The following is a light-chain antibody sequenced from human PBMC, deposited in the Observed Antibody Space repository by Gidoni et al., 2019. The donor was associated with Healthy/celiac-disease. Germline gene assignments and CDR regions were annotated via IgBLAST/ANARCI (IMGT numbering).Light chain of an antibody. CDR1: QSVSSN. CDR2: GAA. CDR3: QQYNNGPPWT. V-gene: IGKV3-15*01. J-gene: IGKJ1*01. Sequence: EIVMTQSPATLSVSPGERAPLSCRPSQSVSSNLAWYQQKPGQAPRLLIYGAATRATGIPARFRGSGCGTEFTLTISSLQSEDFAVYYCQQYNNGPPWTFGQGTKVEIK.